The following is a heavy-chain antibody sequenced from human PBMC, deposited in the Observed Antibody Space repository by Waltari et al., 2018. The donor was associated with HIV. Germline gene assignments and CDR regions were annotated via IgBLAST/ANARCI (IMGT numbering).Heavy chain of an antibody. V-gene: IGHV4-34*01. CDR2: INHGGST. CDR3: ARRWTTVTTDSLDL. Sequence: QVQLQQWGAGLLKPSETLSLTCAVYGGSFNGYSWSWIRQSPGKGLEWIGEINHGGSTIYNHSLKSRGTISVDTSKNQFSLKLSFVTAADTAVYYCARRWTTVTTDSLDLWGRGTLVTVSS. CDR1: GGSFNGYS. J-gene: IGHJ2*01. D-gene: IGHD4-17*01.